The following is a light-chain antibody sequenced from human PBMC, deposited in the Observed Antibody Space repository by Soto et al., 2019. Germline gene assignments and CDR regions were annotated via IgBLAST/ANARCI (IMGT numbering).Light chain of an antibody. J-gene: IGLJ2*01. CDR1: NIGSKS. Sequence: SYELTQPPSVSVAPGQTARITCGGNNIGSKSVHWYQQKPGQAPVLVVYDDSDRPSGIPERFSGSKSGNTASLTVSGLQAEDEADYYCTSYATGDTFPFGGGTKLTVL. V-gene: IGLV3-21*02. CDR3: TSYATGDTFP. CDR2: DDS.